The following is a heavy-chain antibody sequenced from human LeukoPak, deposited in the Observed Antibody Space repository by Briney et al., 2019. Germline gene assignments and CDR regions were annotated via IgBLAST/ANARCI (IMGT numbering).Heavy chain of an antibody. Sequence: ASVKVSCKASGGTFSSYAISWVRQAPGQGLEWMGGITPIFGTANYAQKFQGRVTITADESTSTAYMELSSLRSEDTAVYYCARDLGSGSYGLWGQGTLVTVSS. D-gene: IGHD3-10*01. CDR1: GGTFSSYA. CDR2: ITPIFGTA. CDR3: ARDLGSGSYGL. V-gene: IGHV1-69*13. J-gene: IGHJ4*02.